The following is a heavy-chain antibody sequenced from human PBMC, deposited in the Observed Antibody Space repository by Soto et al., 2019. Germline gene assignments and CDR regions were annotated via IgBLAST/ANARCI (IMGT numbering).Heavy chain of an antibody. CDR2: INPSGGGT. V-gene: IGHV1-46*01. D-gene: IGHD1-1*01. Sequence: QVQLVQSGAEVKKPGASVKVSCKASGFTFTNYYIHWVRQAPGQGLEWMGLINPSGGGTLYAQKFQGRVTVARDTPTSTVYMELSNLRSEDTAVYFCARDSGDTTLRQWGRSFHYWGQGTLVTVSS. J-gene: IGHJ4*02. CDR1: GFTFTNYY. CDR3: ARDSGDTTLRQWGRSFHY.